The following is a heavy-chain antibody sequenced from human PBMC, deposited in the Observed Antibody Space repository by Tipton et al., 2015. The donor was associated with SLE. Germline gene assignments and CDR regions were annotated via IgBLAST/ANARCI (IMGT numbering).Heavy chain of an antibody. V-gene: IGHV3-74*01. CDR1: GFTFSSFW. J-gene: IGHJ4*02. CDR2: INSDGSST. CDR3: ARDRRLRSSATSSFDY. D-gene: IGHD2-2*01. Sequence: GSLRLSCAASGFTFSSFWMHWVRQAPGKELVWVSRINSDGSSTNYADSVKGRFTISRDNAKNTLFLQMNSLRAEDTAVYYCARDRRLRSSATSSFDYWGQGILVTVSS.